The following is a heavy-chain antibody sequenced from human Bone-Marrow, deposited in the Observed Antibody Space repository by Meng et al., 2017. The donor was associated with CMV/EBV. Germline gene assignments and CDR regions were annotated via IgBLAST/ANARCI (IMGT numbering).Heavy chain of an antibody. CDR3: ARDRGRQLTIRSDYYYYGMDV. CDR1: GYTFTCYY. Sequence: ASVKVSCKASGYTFTCYYMHWVRQAPGQGLEWMGIIHPSGGSTSYAQKFQGRVTMTRDTSTSTVYMELSSLRSEDTAVYYCARDRGRQLTIRSDYYYYGMDVWGQGTSVTVPS. D-gene: IGHD3-3*01. J-gene: IGHJ6*02. V-gene: IGHV1-46*01. CDR2: IHPSGGST.